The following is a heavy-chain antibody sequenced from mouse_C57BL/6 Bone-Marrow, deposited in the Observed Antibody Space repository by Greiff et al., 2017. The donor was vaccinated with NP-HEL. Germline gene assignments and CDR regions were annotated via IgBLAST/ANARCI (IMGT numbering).Heavy chain of an antibody. CDR1: GFTFSSYG. V-gene: IGHV5-6*01. D-gene: IGHD1-1*01. Sequence: EVNVVESGGDLVKPGGSLKLSCAASGFTFSSYGMSWVRQTPDKRLEWVATISSGGSYTYYPDSVKGRFTFSRDNATNTLYLQLSSLKSEDTAMYYCARDYYGSSASYYFDYWGQGTTLTVSS. CDR3: ARDYYGSSASYYFDY. J-gene: IGHJ2*01. CDR2: ISSGGSYT.